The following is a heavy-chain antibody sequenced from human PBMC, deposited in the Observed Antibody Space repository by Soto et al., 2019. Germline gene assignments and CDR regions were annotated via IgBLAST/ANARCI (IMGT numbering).Heavy chain of an antibody. Sequence: GESMKICCKGSGDSFTSYWISWVRQMPGKGLEWMGRIDPSDSYTNYSPSFQGHVTTSADKSISTAYLQVDSLRPEDAAVYYCARDPKTSGGQHWAFNYFDSWGQGTLVTVSS. D-gene: IGHD7-27*01. CDR2: IDPSDSYT. CDR3: ARDPKTSGGQHWAFNYFDS. V-gene: IGHV5-10-1*01. CDR1: GDSFTSYW. J-gene: IGHJ4*02.